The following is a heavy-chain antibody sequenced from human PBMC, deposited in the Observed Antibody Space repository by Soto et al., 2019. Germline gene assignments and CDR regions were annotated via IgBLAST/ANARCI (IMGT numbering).Heavy chain of an antibody. Sequence: XSVKVSCKASGYTFTSYYMHWVRQAPGQGLEWMGIINPSGGSTSYAQKFQGRVTMTRDTSTSTAYMELSSLRSEDTDVYYCARDRGSSSSDYYSGMDVWGQGTTVTVSS. D-gene: IGHD6-6*01. V-gene: IGHV1-46*01. J-gene: IGHJ6*02. CDR2: INPSGGST. CDR1: GYTFTSYY. CDR3: ARDRGSSSSDYYSGMDV.